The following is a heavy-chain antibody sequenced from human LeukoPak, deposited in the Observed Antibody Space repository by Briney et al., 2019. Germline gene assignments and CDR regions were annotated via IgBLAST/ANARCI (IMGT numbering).Heavy chain of an antibody. V-gene: IGHV3-53*01. Sequence: GGSLRLSCGASGFTFSSYSMNWVRQAPGKGLEWVSVIYSGGSTYYADSVKGRFTISRDNSKNTLYLQMNSLRAEDTAVYYCASTLYLPFDYWGQGTLVTVSS. J-gene: IGHJ4*02. CDR3: ASTLYLPFDY. CDR2: IYSGGST. CDR1: GFTFSSYS. D-gene: IGHD2-8*01.